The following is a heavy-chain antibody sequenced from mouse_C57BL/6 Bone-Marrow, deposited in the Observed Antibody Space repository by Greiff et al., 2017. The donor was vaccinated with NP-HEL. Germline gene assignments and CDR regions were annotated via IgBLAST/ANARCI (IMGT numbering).Heavy chain of an antibody. CDR1: GYTFTDYN. D-gene: IGHD1-1*01. CDR3: ARGTYYYGRGWYFDV. V-gene: IGHV1-22*01. Sequence: VQLKQSGPELVKPGASVKMSCKASGYTFTDYNMHWVKQSHGKSLEWIGYINPNNGGTSYNQKFKGKATLTVNKSSSTAYMELRSLTSEDSAVYYCARGTYYYGRGWYFDVWGTGTTVTVSS. CDR2: INPNNGGT. J-gene: IGHJ1*03.